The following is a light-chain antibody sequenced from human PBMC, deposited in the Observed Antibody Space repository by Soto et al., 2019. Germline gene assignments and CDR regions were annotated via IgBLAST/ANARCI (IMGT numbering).Light chain of an antibody. CDR3: SSFTSSSTLYV. Sequence: QSVLTQPASVSGSPGQSITISCTGTSSDVGGYNSVSWYQQHPGKAPKLMIYEVSNRPSGVSNRFSGSKSGNTASLTVSGLQADDEADYYCSSFTSSSTLYVFGTGTKVTVL. J-gene: IGLJ1*01. V-gene: IGLV2-14*01. CDR2: EVS. CDR1: SSDVGGYNS.